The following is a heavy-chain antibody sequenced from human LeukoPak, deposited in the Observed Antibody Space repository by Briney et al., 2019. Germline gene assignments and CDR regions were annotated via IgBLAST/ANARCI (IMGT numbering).Heavy chain of an antibody. J-gene: IGHJ4*02. CDR3: ARDSAYYYDSSGYYYGGDY. Sequence: SVKVSCKASGYTFTSYVISWLRQAPGQGLEWMGWISAYNGNTNYEQKLLGRVTMTTDTCTRTAYIELRSLRSDDTAVYYCARDSAYYYDSSGYYYGGDYWGQGTLVTVSS. CDR2: ISAYNGNT. CDR1: GYTFTSYV. D-gene: IGHD3-22*01. V-gene: IGHV1-18*01.